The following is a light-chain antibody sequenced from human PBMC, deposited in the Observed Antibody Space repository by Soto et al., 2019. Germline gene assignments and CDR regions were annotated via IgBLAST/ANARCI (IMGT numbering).Light chain of an antibody. J-gene: IGLJ7*01. CDR3: KSYTTSSTLV. Sequence: QSVLTQPASVSGSPGQSITISCTGTSSDVGGYNYVSWYQHHPGKAPKLIVYEVSKRPSGVSNRFSGSKSGDTASLVISGLQAEDEADYYCKSYTTSSTLVFGGGTKLTVL. CDR1: SSDVGGYNY. CDR2: EVS. V-gene: IGLV2-14*01.